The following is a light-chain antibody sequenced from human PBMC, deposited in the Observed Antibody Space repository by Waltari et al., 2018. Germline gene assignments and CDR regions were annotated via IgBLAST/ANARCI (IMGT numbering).Light chain of an antibody. CDR1: SSAIGTYHY. CDR2: NLS. CDR3: SSYTRVSASVV. J-gene: IGLJ3*02. V-gene: IGLV2-14*03. Sequence: QSALTQPASVSGSPGQSITIPCTGPSSAIGTYHYLPWYQQHPGRAPKLTIYNLSKRPSGVSIRFSGSKSDNTASLTISGLQAEDEADYYCSSYTRVSASVVFGGGTKLTVL.